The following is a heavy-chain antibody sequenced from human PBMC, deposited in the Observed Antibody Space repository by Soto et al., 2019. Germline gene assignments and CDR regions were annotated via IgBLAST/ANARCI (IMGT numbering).Heavy chain of an antibody. CDR1: GGSISSSSYY. D-gene: IGHD2-2*01. CDR2: IYYSGST. Sequence: QLQLQESGPGLVKPSETLSLTCTVSGGSISSSSYYWGWIRQPPGKGLEWIGSIYYSGSTYYNPSLKSRVNISVDTSKNQFSLKLSSVTAADTAVYYCASLYCSSTSCYFSPYYYYMDVWGKGTTVTVSS. V-gene: IGHV4-39*01. CDR3: ASLYCSSTSCYFSPYYYYMDV. J-gene: IGHJ6*03.